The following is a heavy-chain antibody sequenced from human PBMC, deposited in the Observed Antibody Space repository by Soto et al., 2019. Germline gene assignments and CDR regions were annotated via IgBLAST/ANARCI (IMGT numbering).Heavy chain of an antibody. CDR3: ARDRARNLKSRDFTSGGSLCYMDV. Sequence: ASVKVSCKASGYTFTSYYMHWVQQAPGQGLEWMGIINPSGGSTSYAQKFQGRVTMTRDTSTSTVYMELSSLRSEDTAVYYCARDRARNLKSRDFTSGGSLCYMDVWGKGTTVTVSS. CDR1: GYTFTSYY. CDR2: INPSGGST. V-gene: IGHV1-46*03. D-gene: IGHD2-15*01. J-gene: IGHJ6*03.